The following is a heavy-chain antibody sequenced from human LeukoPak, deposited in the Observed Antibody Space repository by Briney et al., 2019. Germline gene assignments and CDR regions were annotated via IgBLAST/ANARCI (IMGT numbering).Heavy chain of an antibody. CDR2: TYTSGDT. J-gene: IGHJ4*02. D-gene: IGHD6-13*01. CDR3: TIGGASGSLAH. CDR1: RASISDNY. V-gene: IGHV4-4*07. Sequence: SETLSLTCTLSRASISDNYWRCSRQPARKALEWIGRTYTSGDTNYNPSLKSRASVSVDTSKNQFYLSLRYVTAADTAVYYCTIGGASGSLAHWGPGTLVTVSS.